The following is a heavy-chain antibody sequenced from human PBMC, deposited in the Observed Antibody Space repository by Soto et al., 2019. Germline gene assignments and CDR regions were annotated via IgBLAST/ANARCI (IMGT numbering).Heavy chain of an antibody. D-gene: IGHD6-19*01. CDR2: IYDSGST. J-gene: IGHJ4*02. CDR3: ASQATGWYPDY. Sequence: QVELQESGPGLVKPSQTLSLTCTVSGGSINSGGYYWSWIRQHPGKGLEWIGYIYDSGSTYYNPSLKSRVTISVDTSKNQFSLKLSSVTAADTGVYYCASQATGWYPDYWGQGTLVTVSS. V-gene: IGHV4-31*03. CDR1: GGSINSGGYY.